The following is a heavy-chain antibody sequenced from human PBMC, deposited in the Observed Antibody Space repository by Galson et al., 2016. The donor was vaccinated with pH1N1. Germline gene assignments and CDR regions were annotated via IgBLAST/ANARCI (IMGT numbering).Heavy chain of an antibody. CDR1: GFSLSTTGVN. CDR2: IYWDDDK. CDR3: ARGDY. V-gene: IGHV2-5*02. Sequence: PALVKPTETLTLTCTFSGFSLSTTGVNVGWIRQPPGKALEWLAVIYWDDDKLYSPSLKSRLAITKDTSKNQVVLTMTNVDPVDTATYYCARGDYWGQGTLVTVSP. J-gene: IGHJ4*02.